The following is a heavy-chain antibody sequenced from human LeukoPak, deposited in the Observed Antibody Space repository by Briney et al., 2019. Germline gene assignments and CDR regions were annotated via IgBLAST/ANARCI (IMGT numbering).Heavy chain of an antibody. D-gene: IGHD5-24*01. Sequence: ASVKVSCKTSGYPFSTYAITWVRQAPGQGLEWMGWIVPYNGNTNSAQKFQARVTMTTDTSTTTAYMELTSLRSDDTAVYYCARGRTHYGREAYNLDYWGPGTLVTVSS. CDR3: ARGRTHYGREAYNLDY. J-gene: IGHJ4*02. CDR2: IVPYNGNT. CDR1: GYPFSTYA. V-gene: IGHV1-18*04.